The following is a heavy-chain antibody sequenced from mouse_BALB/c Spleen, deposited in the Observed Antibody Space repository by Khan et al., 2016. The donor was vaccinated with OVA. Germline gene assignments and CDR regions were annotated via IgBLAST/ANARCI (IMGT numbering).Heavy chain of an antibody. CDR1: GYIFTDYT. CDR2: INPNNGDT. CDR3: ARTGYGSLAY. Sequence: VRLQQSGPELVKPGASVKIPCKASGYIFTDYTMDWVKQSHGKSLEWIGDINPNNGDTFYNQKFKGKATLTVDKSSSTAFMELLSLTSEDTAVYYCARTGYGSLAYWGQGTTLTVSS. D-gene: IGHD1-1*01. J-gene: IGHJ2*01. V-gene: IGHV1-18*01.